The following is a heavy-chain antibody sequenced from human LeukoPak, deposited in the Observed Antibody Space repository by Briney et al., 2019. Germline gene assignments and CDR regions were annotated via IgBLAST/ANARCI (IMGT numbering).Heavy chain of an antibody. CDR3: AIVVGATLADAFDI. Sequence: SETLSLTCAVYGGSFSGYYWSWIRQPPGKGLEWIGEINHSGSTNYNPPLKSRVTISVDTSKNQFSLKLSSVTAADTAVYYCAIVVGATLADAFDIWGQGTMVTVSS. J-gene: IGHJ3*02. CDR1: GGSFSGYY. V-gene: IGHV4-34*01. D-gene: IGHD1-26*01. CDR2: INHSGST.